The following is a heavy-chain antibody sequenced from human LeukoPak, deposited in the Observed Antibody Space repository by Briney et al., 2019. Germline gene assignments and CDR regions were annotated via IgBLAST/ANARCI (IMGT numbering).Heavy chain of an antibody. J-gene: IGHJ4*02. CDR2: INPNSGGT. D-gene: IGHD4-17*01. Sequence: ASVKVSCKASGYTFTGYYMHWVRQAPGQGLEWMGWINPNSGGTNYAQKLQGRVTMTTDTSTSTAYMELRSLRSDDTAVYYCARDLVDYGDYTSFDYWGQGTLVTVSS. CDR3: ARDLVDYGDYTSFDY. V-gene: IGHV1-2*02. CDR1: GYTFTGYY.